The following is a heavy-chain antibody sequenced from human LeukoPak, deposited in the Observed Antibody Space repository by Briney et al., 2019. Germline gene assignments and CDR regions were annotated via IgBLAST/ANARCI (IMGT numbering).Heavy chain of an antibody. D-gene: IGHD6-19*01. Sequence: GESLKISCKGSGYNLADRWIGWVRQRPGKGLEYMGIIWPGDSDTRYSPSFQGQVTISVDKSISTAYLYWSSLKASDTAIYYCARRHSSGWGFYWFDPWGQGTLVTVSS. J-gene: IGHJ5*02. CDR3: ARRHSSGWGFYWFDP. CDR1: GYNLADRW. V-gene: IGHV5-51*01. CDR2: IWPGDSDT.